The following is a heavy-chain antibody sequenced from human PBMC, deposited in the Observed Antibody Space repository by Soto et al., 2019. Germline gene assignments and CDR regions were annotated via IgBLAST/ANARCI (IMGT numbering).Heavy chain of an antibody. CDR1: GYTFTSYY. Sequence: ASVKVSCKASGYTFTSYYIHWVRQAPGQGLEWMGIINPSGGSSSHAQKFQGRFTMTRDTSTNTVYMEMRSLRSGDTAVYYCASCSSTSCYFRYWGQGTLVTVSS. D-gene: IGHD2-2*01. CDR3: ASCSSTSCYFRY. J-gene: IGHJ4*02. CDR2: INPSGGSS. V-gene: IGHV1-46*03.